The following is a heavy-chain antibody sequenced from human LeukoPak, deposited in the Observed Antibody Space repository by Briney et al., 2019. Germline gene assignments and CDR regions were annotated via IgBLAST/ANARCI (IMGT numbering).Heavy chain of an antibody. CDR2: FDPEDGEA. D-gene: IGHD3-10*01. CDR3: ATQSLLAGVPYGYFQH. CDR1: GFTFSNAW. V-gene: IGHV1-24*01. Sequence: GGSLRLSCAASGFTFSNAWMSWVRQAPGKGLEWMGGFDPEDGEAFYAQKFQGRVTMTGDTSADTAFMELSSLRSEDTAVYYCATQSLLAGVPYGYFQHWGPGTLVTVSS. J-gene: IGHJ1*01.